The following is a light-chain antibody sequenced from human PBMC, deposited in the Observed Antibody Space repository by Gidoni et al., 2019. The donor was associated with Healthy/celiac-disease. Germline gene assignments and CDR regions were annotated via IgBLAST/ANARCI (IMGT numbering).Light chain of an antibody. V-gene: IGKV3-11*01. Sequence: EIVLTQSPATLSSSPGERATRTCSASQSVSSYLACYQPKPGQAPRLLIYDASDRATGITTRFRGSGSGTDFTLTISGLEPEDFAVYYCQSRPFGPGTKVDIK. CDR3: QSRP. CDR2: DAS. J-gene: IGKJ3*01. CDR1: QSVSSY.